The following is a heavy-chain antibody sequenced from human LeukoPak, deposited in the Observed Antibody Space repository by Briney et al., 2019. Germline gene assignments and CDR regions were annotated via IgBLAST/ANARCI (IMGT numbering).Heavy chain of an antibody. CDR3: ASKVGATAVDY. Sequence: ASVKVSCKASVYTFTSDGISWVRQAPGQGREWMGWISAYNGNTNYVHKLQGRVTMTTDTSTREAYMEMRSLSSDETAVYYCASKVGATAVDYWGQGTLVTVSS. D-gene: IGHD1-26*01. CDR1: VYTFTSDG. J-gene: IGHJ4*02. CDR2: ISAYNGNT. V-gene: IGHV1-18*01.